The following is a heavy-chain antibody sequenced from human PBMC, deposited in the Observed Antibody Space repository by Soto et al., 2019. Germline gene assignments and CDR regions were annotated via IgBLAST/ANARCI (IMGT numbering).Heavy chain of an antibody. CDR3: ARLGGLLLNYYYYYMDV. D-gene: IGHD2-15*01. CDR2: IYYSGST. V-gene: IGHV4-59*08. J-gene: IGHJ6*03. Sequence: SETLSLTCXVSGGSISSYYWSWIRQPPGKGLEWIGYIYYSGSTNYNPSLKSRVTISVDTSKNQFSLKLSSVTAADTAVYYCARLGGLLLNYYYYYMDVWGKGTTVTVSS. CDR1: GGSISSYY.